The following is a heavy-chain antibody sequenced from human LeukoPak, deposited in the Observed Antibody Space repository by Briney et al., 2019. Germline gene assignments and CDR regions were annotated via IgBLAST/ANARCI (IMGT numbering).Heavy chain of an antibody. J-gene: IGHJ5*02. D-gene: IGHD3-10*01. CDR2: IYHSGST. V-gene: IGHV4-59*12. Sequence: SETLSLTCTVSGGSISTYYCSWIRQPPGKGLEWIGYIYHSGSTKYNPSLKSRVTISVDTSKNQFSLKLSSVTAADTAVYYCARGAYYYAKRDTRWFDPWGQGTLVTVSS. CDR1: GGSISTYY. CDR3: ARGAYYYAKRDTRWFDP.